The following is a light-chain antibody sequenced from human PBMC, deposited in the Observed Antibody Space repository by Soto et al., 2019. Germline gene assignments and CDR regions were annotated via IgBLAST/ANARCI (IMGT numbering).Light chain of an antibody. J-gene: IGLJ2*01. CDR3: AAWDDILRGAL. Sequence: QSVLTQPPSASGAPGQWVTISCSGSSSNLGGHYVHSYQQLPRIAPKLLIYGSTPRPSGVPDRSSGSKSGTSASLAIGALRSEDEAGYYCAAWDDILRGALFGGGTKLTVL. CDR2: GST. V-gene: IGLV1-47*01. CDR1: SSNLGGHY.